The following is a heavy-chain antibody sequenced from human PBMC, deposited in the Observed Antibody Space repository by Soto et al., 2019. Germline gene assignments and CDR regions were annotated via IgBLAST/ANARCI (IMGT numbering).Heavy chain of an antibody. CDR2: ISGNSNYI. Sequence: GGSLSLSCAASGFIFSHYTMNWVRQSPGKGLEWVAAISGNSNYIYYSDSVKGRFTISRDNAKNTLYLQMNSLRAEDSAVYYCAKEGDYEWIRTIDYWGQGTLVTVSS. J-gene: IGHJ4*02. CDR3: AKEGDYEWIRTIDY. D-gene: IGHD4-17*01. V-gene: IGHV3-21*04. CDR1: GFIFSHYT.